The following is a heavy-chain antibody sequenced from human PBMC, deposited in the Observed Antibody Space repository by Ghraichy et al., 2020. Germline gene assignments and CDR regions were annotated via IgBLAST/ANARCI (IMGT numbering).Heavy chain of an antibody. CDR1: GFTLSSYS. V-gene: IGHV3-30-3*01. CDR3: ARASRGAFDI. D-gene: IGHD3-10*01. J-gene: IGHJ3*02. Sequence: GGPLRLSCAASGFTLSSYSMAWVRQAPGKGLEWVSMISFDGSNKHYPDSVKGQFTISRDNSKNTLSLQMNSLRPEDTAIYFCARASRGAFDIWGQGTMVTVSS. CDR2: ISFDGSNK.